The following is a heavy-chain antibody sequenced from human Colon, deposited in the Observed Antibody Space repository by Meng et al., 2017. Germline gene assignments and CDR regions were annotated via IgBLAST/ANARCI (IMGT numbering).Heavy chain of an antibody. V-gene: IGHV3-64*01. CDR1: GFIFSSYG. CDR3: ARNGIVAAVFNWFDS. CDR2: ISNNGGST. J-gene: IGHJ5*01. Sequence: GESLKISCAASGFIFSSYGMNWVRQAPGKGLEYVSGISNNGGSTYYAKSVKGRFTISRDNSKNTLYLQMGSLRAEDTAVYYCARNGIVAAVFNWFDSWGQGTLGTVSS. D-gene: IGHD6-13*01.